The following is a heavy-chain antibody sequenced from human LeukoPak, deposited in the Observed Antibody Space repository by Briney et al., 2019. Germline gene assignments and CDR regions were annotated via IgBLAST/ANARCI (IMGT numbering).Heavy chain of an antibody. CDR1: GFTFTNYG. V-gene: IGHV3-33*01. J-gene: IGHJ4*02. CDR2: IWYDGSKT. CDR3: ARDDCSTTPCYAY. Sequence: GRSLGLSCTTSGFTFTNYGINWVRQAPGKGLEWVAAIWYDGSKTSYTDSVKGRFTVSRDISKNTVYLQMNGLKAEDTAVYYCARDDCSTTPCYAYWGQGTLVTVSS. D-gene: IGHD2-2*01.